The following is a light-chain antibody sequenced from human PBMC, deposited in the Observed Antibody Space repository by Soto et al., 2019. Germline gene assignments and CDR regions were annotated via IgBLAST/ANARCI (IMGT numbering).Light chain of an antibody. J-gene: IGLJ2*01. Sequence: QSVLTQPASVSGSPGQSISISCSRTGSDVGNYNFFAWYQQRPGEAPKLIIYEATKRPSGVSNRFSGSKSGNTASLTISGLQADDEADYYCCSYAGTTTVFGGGTKVTVL. V-gene: IGLV2-23*01. CDR2: EAT. CDR1: GSDVGNYNF. CDR3: CSYAGTTTV.